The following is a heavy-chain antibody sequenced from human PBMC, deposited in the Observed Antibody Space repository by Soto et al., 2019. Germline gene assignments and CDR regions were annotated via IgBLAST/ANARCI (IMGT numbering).Heavy chain of an antibody. CDR1: GGSISGSY. D-gene: IGHD6-19*01. CDR3: ARSVAVPGAHIDY. V-gene: IGHV4-59*01. Sequence: LCGGSISGSYWSWIRQSPGKGLEWLGYVYYTGSTNYSPSLRSRVSISVDTSKNEFSLRLSSVTAADTAMYFCARSVAVPGAHIDYWGQGTQVTVSS. J-gene: IGHJ4*02. CDR2: VYYTGST.